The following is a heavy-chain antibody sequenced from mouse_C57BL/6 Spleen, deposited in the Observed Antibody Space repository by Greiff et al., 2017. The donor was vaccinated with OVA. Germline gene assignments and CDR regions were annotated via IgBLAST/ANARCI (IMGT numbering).Heavy chain of an antibody. CDR2: IHPNRGST. J-gene: IGHJ2*01. D-gene: IGHD2-4*01. CDR1: GYTFTSYW. V-gene: IGHV1-64*01. CDR3: ATVYYDYDVPFDY. Sequence: QVQLQQPGAELVKPGASVKLSCKASGYTFTSYWMHWVKQRPGQGLEWIGMIHPNRGSTNYNEKFKSKATLTVDKSSSTAYMQLSSLTSEDSAVYYCATVYYDYDVPFDYWGQGTTLTVSS.